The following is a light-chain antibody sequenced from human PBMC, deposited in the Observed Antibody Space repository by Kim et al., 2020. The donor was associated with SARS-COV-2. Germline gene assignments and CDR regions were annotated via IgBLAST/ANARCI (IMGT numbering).Light chain of an antibody. CDR3: QYYGRSTPWT. CDR1: QSGSGSN. CDR2: GAS. Sequence: PGERATLPCRARQSGSGSNKVGYQQRHAQAPRLLIYGASSRAPGIPDRFSGSGSGTDFTLTISRLEPEDFAVYYCQYYGRSTPWTFGQGTKVDIK. V-gene: IGKV3-20*01. J-gene: IGKJ1*01.